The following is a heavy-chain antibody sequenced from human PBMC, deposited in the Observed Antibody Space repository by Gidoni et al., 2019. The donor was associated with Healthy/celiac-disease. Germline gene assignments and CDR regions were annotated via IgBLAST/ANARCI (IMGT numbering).Heavy chain of an antibody. CDR2: IYYSGST. CDR3: ARVGSYCSGGSCYLNWFDP. CDR1: GGSISSSSYY. D-gene: IGHD2-15*01. V-gene: IGHV4-39*07. Sequence: QLQLQESGPGLVKPSETLVLTCTVSGGSISSSSYYWGWIRQPPGKGLEWIGSIYYSGSTYYNPSLKSRVTISVDTSKNQFSLKLSSVTAADTAVYYCARVGSYCSGGSCYLNWFDPWGQGTLVTVSS. J-gene: IGHJ5*02.